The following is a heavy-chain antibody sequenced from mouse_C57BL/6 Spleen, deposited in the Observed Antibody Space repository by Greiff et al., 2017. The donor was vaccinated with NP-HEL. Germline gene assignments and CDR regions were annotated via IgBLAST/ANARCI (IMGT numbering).Heavy chain of an antibody. J-gene: IGHJ2*01. Sequence: EVMLVESGGDLVKPGGSLKLSCAASGFTFSSYGMSWVRQTPDKRLEWVATISSGGSYTYYPDSVKGRFTISRDNAKNTLYLQMSSLKSEDTAMYYCARNTDGSSLDYWGQGTTLTVSS. CDR2: ISSGGSYT. D-gene: IGHD1-1*01. CDR3: ARNTDGSSLDY. CDR1: GFTFSSYG. V-gene: IGHV5-6*01.